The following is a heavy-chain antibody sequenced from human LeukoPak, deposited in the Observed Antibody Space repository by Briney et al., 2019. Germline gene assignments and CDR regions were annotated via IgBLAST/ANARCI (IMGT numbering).Heavy chain of an antibody. J-gene: IGHJ4*02. CDR1: GFTFSSYW. D-gene: IGHD5-18*01. CDR3: ARGGYNYGY. CDR2: IKPDGSDK. V-gene: IGHV3-7*01. Sequence: GGSLRLSCAASGFTFSSYWMSWVRQAPGKGLEWVANIKPDGSDKKYVDSVKGRFAISRDNAKNSLYLQLNSLRAEDTAVYYCARGGYNYGYWGQGILVTVSS.